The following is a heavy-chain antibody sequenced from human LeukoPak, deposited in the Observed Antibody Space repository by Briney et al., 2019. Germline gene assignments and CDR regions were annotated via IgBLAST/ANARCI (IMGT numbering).Heavy chain of an antibody. Sequence: GTSLRLSCAASGFTFSSYDMHRVRRAPGKGLEWVASIWHDGNRKYHADSVEGRFTISRDNSKNTAYVQMNSLRADDTAVYYCTRAAGITGASRDNWFDPWGQGTLVIVSS. J-gene: IGHJ5*02. D-gene: IGHD1/OR15-1a*01. CDR3: TRAAGITGASRDNWFDP. CDR1: GFTFSSYD. V-gene: IGHV3-33*01. CDR2: IWHDGNRK.